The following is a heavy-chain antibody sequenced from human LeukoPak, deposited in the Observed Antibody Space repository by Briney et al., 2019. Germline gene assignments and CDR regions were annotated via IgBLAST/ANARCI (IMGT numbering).Heavy chain of an antibody. CDR1: GFTFSSYS. V-gene: IGHV3-21*01. J-gene: IGHJ4*02. CDR2: ISSSSSYI. Sequence: GGSLRLSCAASGFTFSSYSMNWVRQARGKGLEWVSSISSSSSYIYYADSVKGRFTISRDNAKNSLYLQMNSLRAEDTAVYYCARDFSDYGDYVGDYWGQGTLVTVSS. CDR3: ARDFSDYGDYVGDY. D-gene: IGHD4-17*01.